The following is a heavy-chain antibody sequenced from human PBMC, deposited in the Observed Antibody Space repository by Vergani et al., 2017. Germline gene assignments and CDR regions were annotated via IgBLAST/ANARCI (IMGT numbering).Heavy chain of an antibody. CDR3: ARALVEVVYTIIDGGYMDV. D-gene: IGHD2-8*02. CDR1: GYTFTGYY. Sequence: QVQLVQSGAEVKKPGASVKVSCTASGYTFTGYYMHWVRQAPGQGLEWMGWINPNSGGTNYAQKFQGRVTMTRDTSISTAYMELSRLRSDDTAVYYCARALVEVVYTIIDGGYMDVWGKGTTVTVSS. V-gene: IGHV1-2*02. CDR2: INPNSGGT. J-gene: IGHJ6*03.